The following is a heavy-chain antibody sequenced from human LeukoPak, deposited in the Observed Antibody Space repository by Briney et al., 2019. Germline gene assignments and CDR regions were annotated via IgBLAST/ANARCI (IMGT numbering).Heavy chain of an antibody. V-gene: IGHV3-53*01. J-gene: IGHJ4*02. CDR2: IYSDGTT. D-gene: IGHD1-1*01. CDR1: GFSVSSIY. CDR3: ARAPNWRFDH. Sequence: GGSLRLSCAASGFSVSSIYMNWVRQAPGKGLEWVSVIYSDGTTYYAESVKGRFTISRDDSKNTLYLHMNSLRAEDTAVYYCARAPNWRFDHWGQGTLVTVSS.